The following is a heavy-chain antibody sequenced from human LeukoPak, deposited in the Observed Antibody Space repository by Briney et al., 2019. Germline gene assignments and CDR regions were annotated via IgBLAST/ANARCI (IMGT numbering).Heavy chain of an antibody. D-gene: IGHD6-19*01. CDR2: INWNGGST. CDR3: ARSPQQWGLPDFDY. Sequence: PGGSLRLSCAASGFTFDDYGMSWVRQAPGKGLEWVSGINWNGGSTGYADSVKGRFTISRDNAKNSLYLQMNSLRAEDTALYYCARSPQQWGLPDFDYWGQGTLVTVSS. V-gene: IGHV3-20*04. CDR1: GFTFDDYG. J-gene: IGHJ4*02.